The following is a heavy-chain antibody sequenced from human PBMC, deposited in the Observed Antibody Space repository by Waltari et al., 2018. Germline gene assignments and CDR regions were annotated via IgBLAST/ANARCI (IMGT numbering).Heavy chain of an antibody. CDR1: GFTLIDHY. CDR2: ITKKSRSQTT. CDR3: VRGHWGFDY. J-gene: IGHJ4*02. V-gene: IGHV3-72*01. Sequence: EVQLVESGGGLVQPGGSLRLSCEASGFTLIDHYMDWVRQTPGRGLEWLARITKKSRSQTTIYAASMRGRFTISRDDSINSLFLQMNSLETADTAVYYCVRGHWGFDYWGQGVLVTVSS. D-gene: IGHD7-27*01.